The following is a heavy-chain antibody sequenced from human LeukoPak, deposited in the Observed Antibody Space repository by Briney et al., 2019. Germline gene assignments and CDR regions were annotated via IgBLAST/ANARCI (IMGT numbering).Heavy chain of an antibody. CDR2: IYHSGST. Sequence: KPSETLSLTCNVSGGSIGSYYWGWIRQPPGKGLEWIGSIYHSGSTYYNPSLKSRVTISVDTSKNQFSLKLSSVTAADTAVYYCARGAPFDWLSLGYWGQGTLVTVSS. D-gene: IGHD3-9*01. V-gene: IGHV4-38-2*02. CDR1: GGSIGSYY. CDR3: ARGAPFDWLSLGY. J-gene: IGHJ4*02.